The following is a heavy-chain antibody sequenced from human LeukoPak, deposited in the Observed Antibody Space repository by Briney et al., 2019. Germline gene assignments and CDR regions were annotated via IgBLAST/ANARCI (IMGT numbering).Heavy chain of an antibody. D-gene: IGHD2-21*02. CDR2: IYYSGGT. CDR3: ARGLCGGDCPADY. CDR1: GGSIKNHY. J-gene: IGHJ4*02. V-gene: IGHV4-59*11. Sequence: SETLSLTCTVSGGSIKNHYWSWIRQPPGKGLEWIGYIYYSGGTNYSPSLKSRVTISVDMSKNQFSLKLRSVNAADTAVYFCARGLCGGDCPADYWGQGTLVTVSS.